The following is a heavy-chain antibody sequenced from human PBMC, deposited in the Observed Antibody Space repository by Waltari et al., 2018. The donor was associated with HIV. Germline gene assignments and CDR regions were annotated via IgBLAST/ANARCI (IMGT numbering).Heavy chain of an antibody. V-gene: IGHV4-31*03. CDR1: GGSISSGGYY. CDR2: IYYSGST. Sequence: QVQLQESGPGLVKPSQTLSLTCTVSGGSISSGGYYWSWIRQHPGKGLEWIGYIYYSGSTYYNPSLKSRVTISVDTSKDQFSLKLSSVTAADTAVYYCARGWPHYDILTGARGGSDAFDIWGQGTMVTVSS. D-gene: IGHD3-9*01. J-gene: IGHJ3*02. CDR3: ARGWPHYDILTGARGGSDAFDI.